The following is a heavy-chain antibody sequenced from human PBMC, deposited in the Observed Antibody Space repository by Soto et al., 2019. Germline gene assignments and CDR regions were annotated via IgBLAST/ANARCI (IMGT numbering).Heavy chain of an antibody. CDR1: GCSFAGYW. Sequence: PGESLRICCRGAGCSFAGYWIRWVRQMPGEGLEWMGRIDPSDSYTNYSPSFQGHVTISADKSISTAYLQWSSLKASDTAIYYCARLTRTIFGVVTYGMDVWGQGTTVTVS. V-gene: IGHV5-10-1*01. CDR3: ARLTRTIFGVVTYGMDV. D-gene: IGHD3-3*01. CDR2: IDPSDSYT. J-gene: IGHJ6*02.